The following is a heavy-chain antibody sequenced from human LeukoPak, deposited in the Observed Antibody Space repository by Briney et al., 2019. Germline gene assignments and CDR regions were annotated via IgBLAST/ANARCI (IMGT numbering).Heavy chain of an antibody. D-gene: IGHD4-17*01. CDR3: ARDGSGVTTPPGTFDY. J-gene: IGHJ4*02. CDR1: GFTFSSYG. V-gene: IGHV3-33*01. CDR2: IWYDGSNK. Sequence: GGSLRLSCAASGFTFSSYGMHWVRQAPGKGLEWVAVIWYDGSNKYYADSVKGRFTISRDNSKNTLYLQMNSLRAEDTAVYYCARDGSGVTTPPGTFDYWGQGTLVTVSS.